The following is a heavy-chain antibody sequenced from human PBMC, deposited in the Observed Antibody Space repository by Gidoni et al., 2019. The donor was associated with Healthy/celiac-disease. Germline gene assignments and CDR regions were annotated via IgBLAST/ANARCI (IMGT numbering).Heavy chain of an antibody. J-gene: IGHJ4*02. CDR1: GCPFISYG. Sequence: QVQLVESGGGVVQPGRSLRLSCAASGCPFISYGMHWVRQAPGQGLEWVAVRWYDGSNKYYAESVKGRFTISRDNSKNTLYLQMNSLRAEDTAVYYCAREEGRGGWFGEFDYWGQGTLVTVSS. CDR3: AREEGRGGWFGEFDY. V-gene: IGHV3-33*01. D-gene: IGHD3-10*01. CDR2: RWYDGSNK.